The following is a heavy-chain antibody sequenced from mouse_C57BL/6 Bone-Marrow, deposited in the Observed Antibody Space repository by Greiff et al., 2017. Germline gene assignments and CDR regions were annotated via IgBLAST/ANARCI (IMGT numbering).Heavy chain of an antibody. J-gene: IGHJ3*01. CDR2: INPYNGGL. D-gene: IGHD2-3*01. V-gene: IGHV1-19*01. Sequence: VQLKESGPVLVKPGASVKMSCKASGYTFPDSYMNWVKQSHGKSLEWIGVINPYNGGLSYNQKFKGKATLTVTKSSSTAYMELNSLTSEDSAVYYCARWDGYWFAYWGQGTLVTVSA. CDR1: GYTFPDSY. CDR3: ARWDGYWFAY.